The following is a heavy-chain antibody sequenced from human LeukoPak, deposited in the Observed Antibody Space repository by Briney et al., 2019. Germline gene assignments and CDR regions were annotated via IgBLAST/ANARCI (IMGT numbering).Heavy chain of an antibody. CDR2: INHSGST. Sequence: NPSETLSLTCAVYGGSFSGYYWSGIRQPPGKGLEWIGEINHSGSTNYNPSLKSRVTISVDTSKNQFSLKLSSVTAADTAVYYCATMVRGVIWAFDIWGQGTMVTVSS. CDR3: ATMVRGVIWAFDI. D-gene: IGHD3-10*01. J-gene: IGHJ3*02. V-gene: IGHV4-34*01. CDR1: GGSFSGYY.